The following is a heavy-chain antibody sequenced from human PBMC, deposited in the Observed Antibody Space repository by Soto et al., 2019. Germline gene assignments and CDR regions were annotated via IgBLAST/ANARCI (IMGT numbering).Heavy chain of an antibody. CDR2: ITSNGDST. CDR1: GFDFNKYA. CDR3: AKDSTSYTTSPFYFDS. Sequence: GSLLLTCSAFGFDFNKYAMTWVRQAPGKGLQWVSSITSNGDSTYYADSVKGRFTTSRDNSKNTLYLQMNSLRADDTAVFYCAKDSTSYTTSPFYFDSWGQGTLVTVYS. V-gene: IGHV3-23*01. J-gene: IGHJ4*02. D-gene: IGHD2-2*02.